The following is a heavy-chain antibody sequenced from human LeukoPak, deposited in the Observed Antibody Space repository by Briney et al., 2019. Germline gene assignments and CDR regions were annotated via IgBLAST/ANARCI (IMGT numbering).Heavy chain of an antibody. V-gene: IGHV1-8*01. D-gene: IGHD6-13*01. CDR3: ARGSQDGSSWRRYWFDP. J-gene: IGHJ5*02. Sequence: ASVKVTCKASGYTFTSYDINWVRQAPGQGREWMGWMNPNSGNTGYAQKFQGRVTMTRNNSISTAYMELSSLRSEDPAVYYCARGSQDGSSWRRYWFDPWGQGTLVTVSS. CDR1: GYTFTSYD. CDR2: MNPNSGNT.